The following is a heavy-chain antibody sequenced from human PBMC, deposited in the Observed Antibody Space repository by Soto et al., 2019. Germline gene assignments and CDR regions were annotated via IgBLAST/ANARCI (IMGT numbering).Heavy chain of an antibody. J-gene: IGHJ5*02. CDR3: ARWGGRGAVAGTWTLNWFDP. Sequence: QVQLQQWGAGLLKPSETLSLTCAVYGGSFSGYYWNWIRQPPGKGLEWIGEINQSGSTKYNPSLTIRVTISVDTSKNQFSLKLSSVTAADTAVYYCARWGGRGAVAGTWTLNWFDPWGQGTLVTVSS. CDR1: GGSFSGYY. V-gene: IGHV4-34*01. CDR2: INQSGST. D-gene: IGHD6-19*01.